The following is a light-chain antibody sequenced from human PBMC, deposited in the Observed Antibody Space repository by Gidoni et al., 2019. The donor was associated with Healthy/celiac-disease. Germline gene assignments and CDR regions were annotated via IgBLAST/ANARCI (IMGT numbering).Light chain of an antibody. Sequence: QSALTQPASVSGSPGPSITISCTGTSRDGGGDNYVSWYQQHPGKAPKLMIYEVSNRPSGVSNRFSGSKSGNTASLTISWLQAEDEADYYCSSYTSSSTYVFGTGTKVTVL. CDR3: SSYTSSSTYV. J-gene: IGLJ1*01. CDR2: EVS. V-gene: IGLV2-14*01. CDR1: SRDGGGDNY.